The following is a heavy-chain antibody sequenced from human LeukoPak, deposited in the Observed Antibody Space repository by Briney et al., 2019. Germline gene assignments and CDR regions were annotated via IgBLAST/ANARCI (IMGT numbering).Heavy chain of an antibody. V-gene: IGHV3-30*04. Sequence: GGSLRFSGAASGFSFSSYAMHWVRQAPGKGLVWVAVISYDETNKYYGDSVKGRFTISRDNSKNTLYLQMNSLRAEDTAVYYCARDWQGSPGYYFHYWGQGTLVTVSS. J-gene: IGHJ4*02. CDR2: ISYDETNK. CDR1: GFSFSSYA. CDR3: ARDWQGSPGYYFHY. D-gene: IGHD2-2*01.